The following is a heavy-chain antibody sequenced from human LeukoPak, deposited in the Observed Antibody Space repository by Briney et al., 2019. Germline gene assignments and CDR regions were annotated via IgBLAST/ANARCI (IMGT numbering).Heavy chain of an antibody. CDR3: AKGHHRDGYDAFDM. V-gene: IGHV3-30*02. Sequence: GGSLRLSCVASGFIFSSYGMHWVRQAPGKGLDWVAFIRYDGSNKYYADSAKGRSTISRDNSKNTLYLQMNSLRTEDTAVYYCAKGHHRDGYDAFDMWGQGTMVTVSS. CDR1: GFIFSSYG. D-gene: IGHD5-24*01. CDR2: IRYDGSNK. J-gene: IGHJ3*02.